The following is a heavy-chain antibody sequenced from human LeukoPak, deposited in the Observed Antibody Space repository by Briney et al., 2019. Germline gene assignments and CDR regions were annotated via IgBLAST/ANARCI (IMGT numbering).Heavy chain of an antibody. CDR2: IYYSGST. CDR1: GGSIRSYY. V-gene: IGHV4-59*01. J-gene: IGHJ4*02. D-gene: IGHD6-19*01. CDR3: ARVVDSSGWYGI. Sequence: SETLSLTCTVSGGSIRSYYWNWIRQPPGKGLEWIRYIYYSGSTNYNPSLKSRVTISVDTSKNQFSLKVSSVTAADTAVYYCARVVDSSGWYGIWGQGTQVTVSS.